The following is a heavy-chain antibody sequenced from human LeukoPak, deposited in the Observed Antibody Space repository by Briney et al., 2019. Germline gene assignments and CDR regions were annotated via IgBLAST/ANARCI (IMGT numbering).Heavy chain of an antibody. J-gene: IGHJ3*02. D-gene: IGHD5-12*01. CDR2: ISGSGGST. CDR3: AKDLLSADIVATTPDAFDI. V-gene: IGHV3-23*01. CDR1: GFTFSSYG. Sequence: GGSLRLSCAASGFTFSSYGMSWVRQAPGKGLEWVSAISGSGGSTYYADSVKGRFTISRDNSKNTLYLQMNSLRAEDTAVYYCAKDLLSADIVATTPDAFDIWGQGTMVTVSS.